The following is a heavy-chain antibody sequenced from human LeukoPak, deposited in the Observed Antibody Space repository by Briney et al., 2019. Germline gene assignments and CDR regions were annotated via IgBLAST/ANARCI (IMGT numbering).Heavy chain of an antibody. CDR3: AANSGYYYFDY. V-gene: IGHV4-59*08. CDR1: GGSISSYY. CDR2: IYYSGST. D-gene: IGHD3-22*01. J-gene: IGHJ4*02. Sequence: SETLSLTCTVPGGSISSYYWSWIRQPPGKGLEWSGYIYYSGSTNYNPSLKSRVTVSVDTSKNQFSLKLSSVTAADTAVYYCAANSGYYYFDYWGQGTMVTVSS.